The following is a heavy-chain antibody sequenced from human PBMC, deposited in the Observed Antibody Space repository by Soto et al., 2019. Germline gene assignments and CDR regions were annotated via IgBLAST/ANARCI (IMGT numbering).Heavy chain of an antibody. CDR2: IEGSGTIT. CDR1: GFIFSTTD. V-gene: IGHV3-23*01. J-gene: IGHJ5*01. CDR3: VKNSGWFNS. D-gene: IGHD3-10*01. Sequence: GSLRLSRSASGFIFSTTDMSWVRHAPGKGLEWVTTIEGSGTITYYADSVRGRFTISRDNSKNTVYLQMDSLTADDTAVYYCVKNSGWFNSWGQGTPVTVSS.